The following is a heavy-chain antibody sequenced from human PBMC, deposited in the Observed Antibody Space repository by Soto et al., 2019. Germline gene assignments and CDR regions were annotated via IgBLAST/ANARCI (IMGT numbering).Heavy chain of an antibody. Sequence: SETLSLTCAAYGGSFSGYYWSWIRQPPGKGLEWIGEINHSGSTNYNPSLKSRVTISVDTSKNQFSLKLSSVTAADTAVYYCASHPLNWSDADSWGQGVLVTVSS. V-gene: IGHV4-34*01. J-gene: IGHJ4*02. CDR3: ASHPLNWSDADS. CDR1: GGSFSGYY. CDR2: INHSGST. D-gene: IGHD1-1*01.